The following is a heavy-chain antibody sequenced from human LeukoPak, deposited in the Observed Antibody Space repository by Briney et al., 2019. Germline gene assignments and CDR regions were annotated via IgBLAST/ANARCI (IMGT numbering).Heavy chain of an antibody. CDR3: ARFIHTRYYFDY. D-gene: IGHD2-21*01. CDR2: ISSSSSYI. CDR1: GFSFSDYY. Sequence: GGSLRLSCAASGFSFSDYYMSWIRQAPGRGLEWVSSISSSSSYIYYADSVKGRFTISRDNAKNSLYLQMNSLRAEDTAVYYCARFIHTRYYFDYWGQGTLVTVSS. V-gene: IGHV3-11*06. J-gene: IGHJ4*02.